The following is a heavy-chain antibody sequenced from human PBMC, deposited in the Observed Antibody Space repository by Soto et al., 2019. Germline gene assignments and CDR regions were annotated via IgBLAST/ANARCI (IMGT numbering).Heavy chain of an antibody. Sequence: PGGSLRLSCAASGFTFSGHAMTWVRQGPGKGLEWLAGISGNGADTYYAGSVKGRFSISRDNSKNTLYLQMNSLRAEDTAVYYCAKDSNSDQWLLGIYHWGRGTLVTVSS. CDR2: ISGNGADT. D-gene: IGHD6-19*01. V-gene: IGHV3-23*01. CDR1: GFTFSGHA. J-gene: IGHJ5*02. CDR3: AKDSNSDQWLLGIYH.